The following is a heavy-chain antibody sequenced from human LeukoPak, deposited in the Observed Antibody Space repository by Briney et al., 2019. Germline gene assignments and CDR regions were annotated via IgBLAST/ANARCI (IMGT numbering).Heavy chain of an antibody. V-gene: IGHV4-59*12. CDR1: GGSISSYY. D-gene: IGHD4-23*01. J-gene: IGHJ6*02. CDR2: IYYSGST. Sequence: PSETLSLTCTVSGGSISSYYWSWIRQPPGKGLEWIGYIYYSGSTNYNPSLKSRVTISVDTSKNQFSLKLSSVTAADTAVYYCARDGGDVRSTVVTPGYYYGMDVWGQGTTVTVSS. CDR3: ARDGGDVRSTVVTPGYYYGMDV.